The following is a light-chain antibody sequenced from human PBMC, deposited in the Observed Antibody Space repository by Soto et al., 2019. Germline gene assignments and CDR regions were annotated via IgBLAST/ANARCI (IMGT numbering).Light chain of an antibody. Sequence: QSALTQPASVSGSPGQSITISCTGTSSDVGTYNYVSWYQHRPGKAPKLMIYDVSYRPSGVSNRFSGSKSANTASLTISGVHDEEEDDYYCSSYTTSNTQVFGGGTKLTVL. CDR3: SSYTTSNTQV. V-gene: IGLV2-14*01. CDR2: DVS. J-gene: IGLJ3*02. CDR1: SSDVGTYNY.